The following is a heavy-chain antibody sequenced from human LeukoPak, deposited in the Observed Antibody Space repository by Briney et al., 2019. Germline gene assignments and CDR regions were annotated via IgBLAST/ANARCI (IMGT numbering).Heavy chain of an antibody. Sequence: PGGSLRLSCAASGFTFSSYEMNWVRQAPGKGLEWVSYIGSSGSTIYYADSVKGRFTISRDNAKNSLYLQMNSLRAEDTAVYYCATVTGYYNFDYWGQGTLVTVSS. D-gene: IGHD3-9*01. CDR3: ATVTGYYNFDY. J-gene: IGHJ4*02. V-gene: IGHV3-48*03. CDR1: GFTFSSYE. CDR2: IGSSGSTI.